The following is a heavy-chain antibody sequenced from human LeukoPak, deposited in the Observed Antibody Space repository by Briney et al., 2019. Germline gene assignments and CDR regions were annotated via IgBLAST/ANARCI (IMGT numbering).Heavy chain of an antibody. Sequence: GGSLRLSCAASGFTFSSYAMSWVRQAPGKGLEWVSGISSSGSSTYYAASVKGRFTISRDNSKNTLYLQMIRLRADDTAVYYCAKSGGCSSTRCFLPYYYAMDVWGQGTTVTV. CDR1: GFTFSSYA. D-gene: IGHD2-2*01. CDR2: ISSSGSST. J-gene: IGHJ6*02. V-gene: IGHV3-23*01. CDR3: AKSGGCSSTRCFLPYYYAMDV.